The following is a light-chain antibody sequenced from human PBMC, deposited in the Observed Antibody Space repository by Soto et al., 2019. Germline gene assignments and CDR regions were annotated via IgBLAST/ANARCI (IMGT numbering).Light chain of an antibody. CDR1: QSVSSSY. V-gene: IGKV3-20*01. J-gene: IGKJ5*01. Sequence: EIVLTQSPGTLSLSPGERATLSCRASQSVSSSYLAWYQQKPGQAPRLLIYGASSRATGIPDRFSGSGSGTDFTLTISRLEPEDFATYYCQQSYGTPITFGQGTRLEN. CDR3: QQSYGTPIT. CDR2: GAS.